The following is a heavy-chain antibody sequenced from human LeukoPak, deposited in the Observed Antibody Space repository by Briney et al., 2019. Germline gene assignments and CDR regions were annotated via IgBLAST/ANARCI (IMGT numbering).Heavy chain of an antibody. CDR1: GYTFSSYY. D-gene: IGHD2-2*01. CDR3: ARVRYCTSTSCPDFDC. J-gene: IGHJ4*02. V-gene: IGHV1-46*01. CDR2: INPSGGST. Sequence: ASVKVSCKASGYTFSSYYMHWVRQAPGQGLEWMGMINPSGGSTNYAQRFQGRVTMTRDTSTSTVYMELSSLRSEDTAVYSGARVRYCTSTSCPDFDCWGQGTLVTVSS.